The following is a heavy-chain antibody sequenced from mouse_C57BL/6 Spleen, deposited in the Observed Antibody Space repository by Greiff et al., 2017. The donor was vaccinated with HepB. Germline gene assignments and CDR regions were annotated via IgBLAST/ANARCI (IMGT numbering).Heavy chain of an antibody. CDR1: GFTFSSYA. D-gene: IGHD1-1*01. CDR3: AREPYGSYFDY. V-gene: IGHV5-4*01. Sequence: EVKLVESGGGLVKPGGSLKLSCAASGFTFSSYAMSWVRQTPEKRLEWVATISDGGSYTYYPDNVKGRFTISRDNAKNNLYLQMSHLKSEDTAMYYCAREPYGSYFDYWGQGTTLTVSS. CDR2: ISDGGSYT. J-gene: IGHJ2*01.